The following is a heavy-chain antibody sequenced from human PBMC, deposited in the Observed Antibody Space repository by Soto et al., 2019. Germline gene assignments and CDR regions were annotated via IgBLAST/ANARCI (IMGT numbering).Heavy chain of an antibody. J-gene: IGHJ5*02. CDR1: GYTXYNYG. CDR2: ISLYSDGT. CDR3: ARVVPGAEAWFGP. V-gene: IGHV1-18*01. Sequence: SXKVSYKTSGYTXYNYGIPLVRQAPGQPLEWLGWISLYSDGTNYAKKFQGRVSITTDTSKTTAYMELRRLRSDDTDVYYCARVVPGAEAWFGPWGQGTLVTVS. D-gene: IGHD2-2*01.